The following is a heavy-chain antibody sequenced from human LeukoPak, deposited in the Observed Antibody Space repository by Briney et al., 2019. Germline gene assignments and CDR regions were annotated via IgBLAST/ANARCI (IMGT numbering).Heavy chain of an antibody. J-gene: IGHJ1*01. CDR3: ATYSSSNGREFQY. Sequence: GGSLRLSCAASGFTFDDYGMSWVRQAPGKGLEWVANIQQHGSETYYGDSVKGRFTISRDNAKNSLYLQMNSLRAEDTAVYYCATYSSSNGREFQYWGQGTLVTVSS. V-gene: IGHV3-7*01. CDR1: GFTFDDYG. D-gene: IGHD2-2*01. CDR2: IQQHGSET.